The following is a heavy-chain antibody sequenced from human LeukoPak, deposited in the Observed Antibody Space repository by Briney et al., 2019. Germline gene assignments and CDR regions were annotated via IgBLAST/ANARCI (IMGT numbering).Heavy chain of an antibody. CDR1: GFTFSSNS. CDR2: ITGSGTII. J-gene: IGHJ4*02. Sequence: PGGSLRLSCAAPGFTFSSNSMNWVRQAPGKGLEWVSFITGSGTIIYYADSVKGRFTISRDNAKNSVFLQMNSLRAEDTAVYYCARGITELDYWGQGTLVTVSS. CDR3: ARGITELDY. D-gene: IGHD3-10*01. V-gene: IGHV3-48*01.